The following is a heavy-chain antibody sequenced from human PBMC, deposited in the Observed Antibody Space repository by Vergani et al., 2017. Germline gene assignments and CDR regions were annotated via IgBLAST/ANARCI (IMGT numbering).Heavy chain of an antibody. D-gene: IGHD6-13*01. CDR2: IYYSGST. V-gene: IGHV4-59*08. CDR1: GGSISSYY. J-gene: IGHJ6*02. Sequence: QVQLQESGPGLVKPSETLSLTCTVSGGSISSYYWSWIRQPPGKGLEWIGYIYYSGSTHYNPSLKSRVTISVDTSKNQFSLKLSSVTAADTAVYYCARHTYSSIPYYYGMDVWGQGTTVTVSS. CDR3: ARHTYSSIPYYYGMDV.